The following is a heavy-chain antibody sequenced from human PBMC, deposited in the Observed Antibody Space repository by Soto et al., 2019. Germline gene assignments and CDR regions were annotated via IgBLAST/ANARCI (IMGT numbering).Heavy chain of an antibody. J-gene: IGHJ4*02. CDR3: ATFVGATTVTRGSPRDY. CDR1: GGSFSGYY. CDR2: INPSGSI. D-gene: IGHD4-4*01. Sequence: SETLSLTCAVYGGSFSGYYWSWIRQPPGKGLEWIGEINPSGSINYNPSLKSRVTISADTSKNQFSLNLSSVTAADTAVYYCATFVGATTVTRGSPRDYWGQGTLVTVSS. V-gene: IGHV4-34*01.